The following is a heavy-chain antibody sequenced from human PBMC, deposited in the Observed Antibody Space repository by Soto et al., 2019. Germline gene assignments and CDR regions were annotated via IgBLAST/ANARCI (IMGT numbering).Heavy chain of an antibody. CDR3: ARGITIFGVVTSSDAFDI. D-gene: IGHD3-3*01. CDR1: GFTFSSDA. V-gene: IGHV3-64*01. Sequence: EVQLVESWGGLVQPGGSLRLSCAASGFTFSSDAMHWVRQAPGKGLEYVSAIRSNGGSTYYANSVKGRFTMSRDNSKNTLYLQMGILRAEDMAVYYCARGITIFGVVTSSDAFDICGQGTMVTVSS. CDR2: IRSNGGST. J-gene: IGHJ3*02.